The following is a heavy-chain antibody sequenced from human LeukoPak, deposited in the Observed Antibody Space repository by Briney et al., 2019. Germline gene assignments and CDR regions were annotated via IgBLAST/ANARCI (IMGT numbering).Heavy chain of an antibody. Sequence: SETLSLTCAVYGGSFSGYYGSWISPPPGKGLEWIGEINHSGSTNYNPSLKSRVTISVDTSKNQFSLKLSSVTAADTAVYYCARGPHQHLVVPAVFRAGNYGMDVWGQGTTVTVSS. CDR1: GGSFSGYY. CDR3: ARGPHQHLVVPAVFRAGNYGMDV. D-gene: IGHD2-2*01. J-gene: IGHJ6*02. V-gene: IGHV4-34*01. CDR2: INHSGST.